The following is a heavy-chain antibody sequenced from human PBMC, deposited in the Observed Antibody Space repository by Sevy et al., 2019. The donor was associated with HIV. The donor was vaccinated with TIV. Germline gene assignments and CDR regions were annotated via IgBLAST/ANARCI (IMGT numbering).Heavy chain of an antibody. CDR2: ISSNGGST. V-gene: IGHV3-64D*06. CDR1: GFTFSSYA. J-gene: IGHJ3*02. Sequence: GGSLRLSCSASGFTFSSYAMHWVRQAPGKGLEYVSAISSNGGSTYYADSVKGRFTISRDNSKNTLYLQMSSLRAEDTAVYYCVKGGGGSYSSRGRNKAFDIWGQGTMVTVSS. CDR3: VKGGGGSYSSRGRNKAFDI. D-gene: IGHD1-26*01.